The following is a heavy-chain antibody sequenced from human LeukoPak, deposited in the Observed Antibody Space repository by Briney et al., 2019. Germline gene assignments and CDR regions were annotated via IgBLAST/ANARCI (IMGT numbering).Heavy chain of an antibody. CDR3: GRVDVVGEYYFDY. V-gene: IGHV4-30-4*01. CDR1: GGSISSGDYY. D-gene: IGHD2-15*01. CDR2: IYYSGST. J-gene: IGHJ4*02. Sequence: SETLSLTCTVSGGSISSGDYYWSWIRQPPGKGLEWIGYIYYSGSTYYNPSLKSRVTISVDTSKNQFSLKLSSVTAADTAVYYCGRVDVVGEYYFDYWGQGTLVTVSS.